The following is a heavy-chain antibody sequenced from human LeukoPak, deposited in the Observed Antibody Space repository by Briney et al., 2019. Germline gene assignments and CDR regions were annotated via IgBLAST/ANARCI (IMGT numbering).Heavy chain of an antibody. J-gene: IGHJ4*02. Sequence: PGGSLRLSCAASGFTLDDYAMHWVRQAPGKGLEWVSLISWDGGSTYYADSVKGRFTISRDNSKNSLYLQMNSLRAEDTAVYYSASSFGGSEGYWGQGTLVTVSS. D-gene: IGHD3-3*02. CDR3: ASSFGGSEGY. V-gene: IGHV3-43D*03. CDR2: ISWDGGST. CDR1: GFTLDDYA.